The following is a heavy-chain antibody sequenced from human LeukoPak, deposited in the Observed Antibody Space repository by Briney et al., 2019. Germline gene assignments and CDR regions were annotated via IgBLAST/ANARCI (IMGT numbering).Heavy chain of an antibody. D-gene: IGHD5-18*01. J-gene: IGHJ4*02. CDR2: IYYSGGP. V-gene: IGHV4-59*01. CDR1: VGSISSYY. Sequence: SETLSLTCTVSVGSISSYYWSWIRQPPGEGLEWLGYIYYSGGPIYNPSLKSRVTISVEKSKNQFSLTMSSVTPADPAVVSLSRLGRLDTARLVWYWGQGTLVTVSS. CDR3: SRLGRLDTARLVWY.